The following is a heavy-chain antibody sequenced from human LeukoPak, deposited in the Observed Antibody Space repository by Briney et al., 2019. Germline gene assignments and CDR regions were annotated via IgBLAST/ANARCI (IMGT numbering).Heavy chain of an antibody. V-gene: IGHV1-69*05. Sequence: ASVRVSCKASGGTFSSYATSWARQAPGQGLEWMGRIIPIFGTANYAQKFQGRVTITTDESTSTAYMELSSLRSEDTAVYYCARDGFTIFGVAYLPGWFDPWGQGTLVTVSS. J-gene: IGHJ5*02. CDR1: GGTFSSYA. CDR3: ARDGFTIFGVAYLPGWFDP. CDR2: IIPIFGTA. D-gene: IGHD3-3*01.